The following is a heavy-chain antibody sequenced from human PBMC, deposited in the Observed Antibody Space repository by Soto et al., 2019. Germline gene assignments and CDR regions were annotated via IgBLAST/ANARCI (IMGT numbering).Heavy chain of an antibody. D-gene: IGHD3-9*01. J-gene: IGHJ3*02. CDR3: ASTLRYFDWLLSPYAFDI. CDR1: GYTFTSYG. CDR2: ISAYNGNT. V-gene: IGHV1-18*01. Sequence: ASVKVSCKASGYTFTSYGISWVRQAPGQGPEWMGWISAYNGNTNYAQKLQGRVTMTTDTSTSTAYMELRSLRSDDTAVYYCASTLRYFDWLLSPYAFDIWGQGTMVTVSS.